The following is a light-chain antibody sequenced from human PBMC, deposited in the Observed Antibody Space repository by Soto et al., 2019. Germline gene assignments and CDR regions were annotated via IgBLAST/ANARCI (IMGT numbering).Light chain of an antibody. CDR3: CSYAGSYTYYV. J-gene: IGLJ1*01. V-gene: IGLV2-11*01. CDR1: SSDVGGYNY. Sequence: QSVLTQPRSVSGSPGQSVTISCTGTSSDVGGYNYVSWYQQHPGKAPKRMIYDVSKRPSGVADRFSGSKSGNTASLTISGLQAEDEAEYYCCSYAGSYTYYVVGTGTKLTVL. CDR2: DVS.